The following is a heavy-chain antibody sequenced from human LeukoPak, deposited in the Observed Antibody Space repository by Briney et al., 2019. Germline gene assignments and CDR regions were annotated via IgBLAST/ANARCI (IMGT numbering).Heavy chain of an antibody. CDR3: ARGPTVTFNYHYGMDV. J-gene: IGHJ6*02. CDR2: TRTKAKVYTT. Sequence: PGGSPRPSCAPSGFTFIDHYTDWGAQGPGKGLEGVARTRTKAKVYTTEYAASVKGRFTVSRDESMHSLYLQMNSLKTEDTAVYYCARGPTVTFNYHYGMDVWGQGTTVTVSS. CDR1: GFTFIDHY. D-gene: IGHD4-17*01. V-gene: IGHV3-72*01.